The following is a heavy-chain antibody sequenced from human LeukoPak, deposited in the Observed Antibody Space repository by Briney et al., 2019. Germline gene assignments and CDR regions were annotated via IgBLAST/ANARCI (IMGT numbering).Heavy chain of an antibody. Sequence: GRSLRLSCAASGFSLTTYAIHWVRQAPGKGLEWLAVMSYDERTKFYADSVMGRFTISRDTSHNTLYLQMTGLRVEDTAVYHCVRDGDTAIRGVNFDYWGQGTLVTVSS. CDR3: VRDGDTAIRGVNFDY. V-gene: IGHV3-30*04. J-gene: IGHJ4*02. CDR2: MSYDERTK. D-gene: IGHD3-10*01. CDR1: GFSLTTYA.